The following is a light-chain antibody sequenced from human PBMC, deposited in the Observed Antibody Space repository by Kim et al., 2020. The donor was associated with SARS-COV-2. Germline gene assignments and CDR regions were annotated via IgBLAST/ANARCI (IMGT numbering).Light chain of an antibody. V-gene: IGLV4-69*01. CDR2: VNSDGSH. CDR3: QTWGTGIQV. Sequence: QPVLTQSPSASASLGASVKLTCTLSSRHSNYAIAWHQQQPEKGPRYLMKVNSDGSHTKGDGIPDRFSGSSSGTERYLTISGLQSEDEADYYCQTWGTGIQVFGGGTQLTVL. CDR1: SRHSNYA. J-gene: IGLJ2*01.